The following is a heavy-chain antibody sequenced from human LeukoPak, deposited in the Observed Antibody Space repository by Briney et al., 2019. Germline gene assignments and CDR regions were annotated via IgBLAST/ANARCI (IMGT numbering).Heavy chain of an antibody. CDR2: ISSSSSTI. CDR1: GFIFSSYS. Sequence: GGSLRLSCAVSGFIFSSYSMNWVRQAPGKGLEWVSYISSSSSTIYYADSVKGRFTISRDNAKNTLYLQMNSLRAEDTAVYYCARDLSSSWYGAPAWGQGTLVIVSS. CDR3: ARDLSSSWYGAPA. D-gene: IGHD6-13*01. V-gene: IGHV3-48*04. J-gene: IGHJ5*02.